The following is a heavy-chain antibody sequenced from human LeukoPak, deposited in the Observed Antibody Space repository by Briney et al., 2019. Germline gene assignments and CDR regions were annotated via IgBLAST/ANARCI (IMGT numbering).Heavy chain of an antibody. V-gene: IGHV4-34*01. D-gene: IGHD6-13*01. CDR3: ARDNIPVAGTGLSWFDP. Sequence: RPSETLSLTCAVYGGSFNDYNWTWIRQPPGKGLEWIGNIYHSGTPYYNPSLKSRVTLSVDRSKNQFSLKMTSVTAADTAVYYCARDNIPVAGTGLSWFDPWGQGTLVTVSS. CDR2: IYHSGTP. CDR1: GGSFNDYN. J-gene: IGHJ5*02.